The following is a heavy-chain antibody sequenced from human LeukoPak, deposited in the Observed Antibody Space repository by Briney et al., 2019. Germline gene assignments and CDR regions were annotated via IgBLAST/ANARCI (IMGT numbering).Heavy chain of an antibody. V-gene: IGHV1-18*01. D-gene: IGHD3-16*01. J-gene: IGHJ5*02. CDR3: ARLTYDYVWGGYNWFDP. Sequence: ASVKVSCKASGYTFTSYGISWVRQAPGQGLEWMGWISAYNGNTNYAQKLQGRVTMTTDTSTSTAYMELRSLRSDDTAVYYCARLTYDYVWGGYNWFDPWGQGTLVTVSS. CDR2: ISAYNGNT. CDR1: GYTFTSYG.